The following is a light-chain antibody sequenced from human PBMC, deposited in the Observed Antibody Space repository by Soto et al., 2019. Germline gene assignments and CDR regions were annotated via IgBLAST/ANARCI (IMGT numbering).Light chain of an antibody. Sequence: EIVLTQSPGTLSLSPGERATLSCRASQSINNRYLAWYQQKPGQAPRLLIYAASSRAPGIPDRFSGSGSGTEFTLTISRLEPEDVAVYHCQQFGSSPGFTFGPGTKVDIK. CDR2: AAS. J-gene: IGKJ3*01. CDR3: QQFGSSPGFT. CDR1: QSINNRY. V-gene: IGKV3-20*01.